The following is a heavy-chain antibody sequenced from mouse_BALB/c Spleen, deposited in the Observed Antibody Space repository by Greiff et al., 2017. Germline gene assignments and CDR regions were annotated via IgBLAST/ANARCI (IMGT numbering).Heavy chain of an antibody. Sequence: DVQLVESGGGLVKPGGSLKLSCAASGFTFSDYYMYWVRQTPEKRLEWVATISDGGSYTYYPDSVKGRFTISRDNAKNNLYLQMSSLKSEDTAMYYCARGYYRFYAMDYWGQGTSVTVSS. CDR2: ISDGGSYT. D-gene: IGHD2-14*01. V-gene: IGHV5-4*02. CDR3: ARGYYRFYAMDY. J-gene: IGHJ4*01. CDR1: GFTFSDYY.